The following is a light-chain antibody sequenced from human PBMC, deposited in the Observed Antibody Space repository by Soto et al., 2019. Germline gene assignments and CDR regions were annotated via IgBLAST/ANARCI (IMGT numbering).Light chain of an antibody. CDR2: AAS. CDR3: QQSYSTPPWT. CDR1: QSIVTY. J-gene: IGKJ1*01. Sequence: DIQMTQSPSSLSASVGDRVTITCRASQSIVTYLNWYLQKPGKAPKLLIYAASNFQSGVPSRFSGSGSGTDFTLTISSLQPEDFATYFCQQSYSTPPWTFGQGTEVEIK. V-gene: IGKV1-39*01.